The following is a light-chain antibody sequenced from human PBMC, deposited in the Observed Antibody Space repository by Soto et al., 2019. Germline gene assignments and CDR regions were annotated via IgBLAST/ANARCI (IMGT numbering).Light chain of an antibody. J-gene: IGLJ3*02. Sequence: QSALTQTASVSGSPGQSITMSCTGTSSDVGGYNFVSWYQQHPGKAPKLIVHEVANRLSGVSGRFSGSKSGNTAFLTISGLQAEDEAVYYCSSYTTSTTLVVFGGGTKLTVL. CDR2: EVA. CDR1: SSDVGGYNF. CDR3: SSYTTSTTLVV. V-gene: IGLV2-14*03.